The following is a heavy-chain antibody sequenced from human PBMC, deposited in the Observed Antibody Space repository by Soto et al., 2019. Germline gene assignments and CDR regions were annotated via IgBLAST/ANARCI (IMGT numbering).Heavy chain of an antibody. Sequence: ASGKVSCKASGGTFSSYTISWVRQAPGQGLEWMGRIIPILGIANYAQKFQGRVTITADKSTSTAYMELSSLRSEDTAVYYCARTSPLDCSGGSCYSGAFDIWGQGTMVTVSS. CDR2: IIPILGIA. CDR3: ARTSPLDCSGGSCYSGAFDI. D-gene: IGHD2-15*01. J-gene: IGHJ3*02. CDR1: GGTFSSYT. V-gene: IGHV1-69*02.